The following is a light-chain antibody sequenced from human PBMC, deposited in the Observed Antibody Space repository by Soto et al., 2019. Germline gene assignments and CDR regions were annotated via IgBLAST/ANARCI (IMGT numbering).Light chain of an antibody. V-gene: IGKV1-39*01. CDR2: GAS. Sequence: DIQMTQSPSYVSASVGDRVTITWRASQNIGIYLNWYQHKSGKAPNLLIYGASSLQSGVSSRFSGSGSGTDFTLTISSLQPEDFATYYCQQSYTTWTFGQGTRVEIK. CDR3: QQSYTTWT. CDR1: QNIGIY. J-gene: IGKJ1*01.